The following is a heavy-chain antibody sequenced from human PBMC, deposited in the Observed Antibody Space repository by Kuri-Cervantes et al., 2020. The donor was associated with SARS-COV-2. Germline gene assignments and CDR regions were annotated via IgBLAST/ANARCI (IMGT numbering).Heavy chain of an antibody. J-gene: IGHJ6*02. Sequence: LSLTCAASGFTFSNAWMSWVRQAPGKGLEWVSSISSSSYIYYADSVKGRFTISRDNAKNSLYLQMNSLRAEDTAVYYCARAGPMVRGVATMGYYGMDVWGQGTTVTVSS. CDR3: ARAGPMVRGVATMGYYGMDV. CDR1: GFTFSNAW. V-gene: IGHV3-69-1*01. CDR2: ISSSSYI. D-gene: IGHD3-10*01.